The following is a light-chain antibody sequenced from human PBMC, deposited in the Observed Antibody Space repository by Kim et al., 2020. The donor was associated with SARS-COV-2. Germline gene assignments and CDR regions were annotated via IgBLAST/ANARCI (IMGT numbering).Light chain of an antibody. CDR1: QSISSW. CDR3: QQYNSYSGT. Sequence: GDRVTITCRASQSISSWLAWYQQKPGKAPKLLIYDASSLESGVPSRFSGSGSGTEFTLTISSMQPDDFATYYCQQYNSYSGTFGQGTKVDIK. CDR2: DAS. J-gene: IGKJ1*01. V-gene: IGKV1-5*01.